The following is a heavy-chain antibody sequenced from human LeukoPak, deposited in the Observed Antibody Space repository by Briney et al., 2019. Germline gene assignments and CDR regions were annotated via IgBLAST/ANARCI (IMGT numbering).Heavy chain of an antibody. CDR1: GYTFTSYY. J-gene: IGHJ4*02. CDR2: INPSGGST. V-gene: IGHV1-46*01. Sequence: EASVKVSRKASGYTFTSYYMHWVRQAPGQGLEWMGIINPSGGSTSYAQNFQGRVTMTRDTSTSTVYMELNSLRSEDTAVYYCARDRPTRTPVEYNFDYCGQGTLVTVSS. D-gene: IGHD4-4*01. CDR3: ARDRPTRTPVEYNFDY.